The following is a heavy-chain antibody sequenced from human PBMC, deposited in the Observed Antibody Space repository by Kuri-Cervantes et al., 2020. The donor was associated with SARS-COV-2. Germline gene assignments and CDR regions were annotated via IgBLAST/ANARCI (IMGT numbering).Heavy chain of an antibody. D-gene: IGHD3-10*01. V-gene: IGHV1-18*01. CDR1: GYTFTSYG. J-gene: IGHJ4*02. Sequence: ASVKVSCKASGYTFTSYGISWVRQAPGQGLEWMGWISAYNGNTNYAQKLQGRVTMTTDTSTSTAYMELRSLRSDDTAVYYCARYGFRMVRGANPESHYFDYWGQGTLVTVSS. CDR2: ISAYNGNT. CDR3: ARYGFRMVRGANPESHYFDY.